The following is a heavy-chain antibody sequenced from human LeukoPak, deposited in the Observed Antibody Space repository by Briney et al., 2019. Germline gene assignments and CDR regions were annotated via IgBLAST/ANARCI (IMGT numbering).Heavy chain of an antibody. CDR3: ASSSGSYSAFDI. D-gene: IGHD1-26*01. CDR2: MNPNSGNT. V-gene: IGHV1-8*01. CDR1: GYTFTSYD. J-gene: IGHJ3*02. Sequence: GASVKVSCKASGYTFTSYDINWVRQATGQGLKWMGWMNPNSGNTGYAQKFQGRVTMTRNTSISTAYMELSSLRSEDTAVYYCASSSGSYSAFDIWGQGTMVTVSS.